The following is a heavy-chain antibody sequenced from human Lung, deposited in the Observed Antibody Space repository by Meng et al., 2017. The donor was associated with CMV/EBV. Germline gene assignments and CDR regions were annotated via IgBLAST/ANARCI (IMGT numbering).Heavy chain of an antibody. V-gene: IGHV1-2*02. CDR1: ACIFTGLS. D-gene: IGHD2-21*01. CDR3: AANVRLAGPALDY. J-gene: IGHJ4*02. Sequence: CKDSACIFTGLSFHRVRRQPGRDVEGLGWLNPNTGSTSDAQKFQDRLTMTWNTTFRTAYMQLRNHLTDDTAVNYCAANVRLAGPALDYWGQGTLVTVSS. CDR2: LNPNTGST.